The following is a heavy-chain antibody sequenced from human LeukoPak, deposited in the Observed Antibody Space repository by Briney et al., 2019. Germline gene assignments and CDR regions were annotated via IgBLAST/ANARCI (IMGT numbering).Heavy chain of an antibody. CDR3: ARVTPDSGWYGPFDY. CDR2: IYYSGST. D-gene: IGHD6-13*01. J-gene: IGHJ4*02. CDR1: GGSISSYY. Sequence: SETLSLTCTVSGGSISSYYWSWIRQPPGKGLEWIGYIYYSGSTNYNPSLKSRVTISVDTSKNQFSLKLSSVTAADTAVYYCARVTPDSGWYGPFDYWDQGTLVTVSS. V-gene: IGHV4-59*01.